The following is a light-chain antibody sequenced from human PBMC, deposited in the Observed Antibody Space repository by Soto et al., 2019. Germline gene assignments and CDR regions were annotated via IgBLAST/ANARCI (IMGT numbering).Light chain of an antibody. Sequence: EIVLTQSPGTLSLSPGERATLSCRASQSVSSNYLAWYQHKPGQAPRLLIYGASSRATGIPDRFSGSGSGTDFTLTISRLEPEDFAVYYCQQYGSSPGWTFGQGTKVEI. CDR2: GAS. J-gene: IGKJ1*01. V-gene: IGKV3-20*01. CDR1: QSVSSNY. CDR3: QQYGSSPGWT.